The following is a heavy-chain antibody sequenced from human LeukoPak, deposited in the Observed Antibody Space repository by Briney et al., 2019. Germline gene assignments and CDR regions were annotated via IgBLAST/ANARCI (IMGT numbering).Heavy chain of an antibody. Sequence: NPSETLSLTCTVSSGYISSNYWNWIRQPPGKGLEWIGYIYYSGSTDYNPSLKSRVTISVDTSKNQFSLKLSSVTAADTAVYYCARSRRYCSSTSCLSRRAFDIWGQGTMVTVSS. D-gene: IGHD2-2*01. CDR2: IYYSGST. CDR1: SGYISSNY. CDR3: ARSRRYCSSTSCLSRRAFDI. V-gene: IGHV4-59*01. J-gene: IGHJ3*02.